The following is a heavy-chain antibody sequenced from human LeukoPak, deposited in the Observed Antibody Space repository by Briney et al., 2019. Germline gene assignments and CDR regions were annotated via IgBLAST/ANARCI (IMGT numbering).Heavy chain of an antibody. Sequence: PSETLSLTCAVSGGSISSGDYYWSGIRQPPGKGLEGIGYIYYSGSTYYNPSLKSRVTISVDTSKNQFSLKLSSVTAADTAVYYCVRTGGHDSSLDYWGQGTLVTVSS. D-gene: IGHD3-22*01. CDR3: VRTGGHDSSLDY. V-gene: IGHV4-30-4*01. CDR2: IYYSGST. CDR1: GGSISSGDYY. J-gene: IGHJ4*02.